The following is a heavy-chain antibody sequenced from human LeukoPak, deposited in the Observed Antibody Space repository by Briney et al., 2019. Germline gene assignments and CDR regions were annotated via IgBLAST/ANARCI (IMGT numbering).Heavy chain of an antibody. CDR2: IIPIFGTA. Sequence: SVKVSCKASGGTFSSYAISWVRQAPGQGLEWMGGIIPIFGTANYAQKFQGRVTITADESTSTAYMELSSPRSEDTAVYYCARDRRGDNKNWFDPWGQGTLVTVSS. CDR3: ARDRRGDNKNWFDP. D-gene: IGHD2/OR15-2a*01. CDR1: GGTFSSYA. J-gene: IGHJ5*02. V-gene: IGHV1-69*01.